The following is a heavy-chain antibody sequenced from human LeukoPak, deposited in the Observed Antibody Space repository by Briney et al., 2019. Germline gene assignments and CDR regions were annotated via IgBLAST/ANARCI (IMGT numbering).Heavy chain of an antibody. J-gene: IGHJ5*02. V-gene: IGHV1-18*01. CDR1: GYIFTDYG. CDR2: TSAYNANP. CDR3: ARVNYYDSSAYYKGWFDP. Sequence: ASVKVSCKASGYIFTDYGISWMRQAPGQGLEWMGWTSAYNANPNYAQNLQGRVTMTTDTSTSTAYMELRSLSSDDTAVYYCARVNYYDSSAYYKGWFDPWGQGTLVTVSS. D-gene: IGHD3-22*01.